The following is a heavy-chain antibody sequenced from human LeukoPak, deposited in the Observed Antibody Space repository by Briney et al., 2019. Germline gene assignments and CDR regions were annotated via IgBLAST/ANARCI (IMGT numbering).Heavy chain of an antibody. D-gene: IGHD6-19*01. Sequence: GGSLRLSCAASGFTLSSYATSWVRQAPGKGLEWVSSISGSGGTTYHADSVKGRFTISRDKSKNTLYLQMNSLRAEDTAVYYCARESVYSSGWNTLDYWGQGTLVTVSS. J-gene: IGHJ4*02. CDR3: ARESVYSSGWNTLDY. CDR1: GFTLSSYA. CDR2: ISGSGGTT. V-gene: IGHV3-23*01.